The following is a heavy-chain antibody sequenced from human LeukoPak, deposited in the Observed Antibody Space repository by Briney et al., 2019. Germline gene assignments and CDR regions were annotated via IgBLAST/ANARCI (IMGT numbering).Heavy chain of an antibody. CDR1: GDSLSSYY. CDR2: IHYSGIS. CDR3: ARRVQMSSGSPTSNTWLDP. V-gene: IGHV4-59*01. D-gene: IGHD3-10*01. Sequence: PETLSLTCTVSGDSLSSYYWNWIRQPPGRGLERIGHIHYSGISNYNPSLKSRVTISVDTAKNQFSLKLISVTAADTAVYYCARRVQMSSGSPTSNTWLDPWGQGTLVTVSS. J-gene: IGHJ5*02.